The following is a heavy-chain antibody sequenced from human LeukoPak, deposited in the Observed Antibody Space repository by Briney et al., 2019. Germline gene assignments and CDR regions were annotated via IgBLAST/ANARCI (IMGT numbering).Heavy chain of an antibody. V-gene: IGHV1-2*02. CDR1: GYSFTDYY. Sequence: ASVKVSCKTSGYSFTDYYMHWVRQAPGHGLEWMGWINPNSGGTSSAQKFQSRVTMTRDTSITTVYMEVSWLTSDDTAIYYCARADRLHGGPYLIGPWGQGTLVTVSS. CDR2: INPNSGGT. D-gene: IGHD2-21*01. CDR3: ARADRLHGGPYLIGP. J-gene: IGHJ5*02.